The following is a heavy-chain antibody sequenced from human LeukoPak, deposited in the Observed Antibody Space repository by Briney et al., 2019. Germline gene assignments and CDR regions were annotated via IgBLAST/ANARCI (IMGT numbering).Heavy chain of an antibody. D-gene: IGHD6-19*01. V-gene: IGHV3-23*01. CDR1: GFTFSSYA. CDR3: AKPRSSGWSYYFDY. J-gene: IGHJ4*02. CDR2: INYNGGNT. Sequence: GGSLRLSCAASGFTFSSYAMNWVRQAPGKGLEWVSTINYNGGNTYYADSVKGRFTISRDNSNNTLYLQMNSLRAEDTAVYYCAKPRSSGWSYYFDYWGQGTLVTVSS.